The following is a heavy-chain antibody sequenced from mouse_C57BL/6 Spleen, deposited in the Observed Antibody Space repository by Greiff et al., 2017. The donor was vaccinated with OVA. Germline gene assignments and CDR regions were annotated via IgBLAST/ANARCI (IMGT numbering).Heavy chain of an antibody. CDR1: GYSFTGYY. J-gene: IGHJ3*01. Sequence: VQLQQSGPELVKPGASVKISCKASGYSFTGYYMNWVKQSPEKSLEWIGEINPSTGGTTYNQKFKAKATLTVDKSSSTAYMQLKSLTSEDSAVYYCARWGYAFAYWGQGTLVTVSA. D-gene: IGHD2-2*01. V-gene: IGHV1-42*01. CDR3: ARWGYAFAY. CDR2: INPSTGGT.